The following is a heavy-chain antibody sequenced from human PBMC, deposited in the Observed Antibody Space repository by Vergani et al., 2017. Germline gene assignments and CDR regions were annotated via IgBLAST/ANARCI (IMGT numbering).Heavy chain of an antibody. D-gene: IGHD2-2*02. CDR1: GFSLSTSGVG. J-gene: IGHJ4*02. CDR3: SQSEPYCSRTSFYRGSFGY. Sequence: QITLTESGPTLVKPTQTLTLTCTFSGFSLSTSGVGVGWIRQPPGKALEWLALIYWDDDKRYSPSLKCRLTITKDNSKNQVVLTMTNMAPVDTATYYCSQSEPYCSRTSFYRGSFGYWGQGTLVTVSS. V-gene: IGHV2-5*02. CDR2: IYWDDDK.